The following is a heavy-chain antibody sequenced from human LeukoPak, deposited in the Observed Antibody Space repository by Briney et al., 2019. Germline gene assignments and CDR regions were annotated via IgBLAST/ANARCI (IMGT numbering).Heavy chain of an antibody. J-gene: IGHJ3*02. Sequence: SGGSLRLSCAASGFTFSSYSMNWVRQAPGKGLEWVSSISSSSSYIYYADSVKGRFTISRDNAKNSLYLQMNSLRAEDTAVYYCARTRRILSRWDAFDIWGQGTMVTVSS. CDR3: ARTRRILSRWDAFDI. V-gene: IGHV3-21*01. CDR2: ISSSSSYI. D-gene: IGHD2-15*01. CDR1: GFTFSSYS.